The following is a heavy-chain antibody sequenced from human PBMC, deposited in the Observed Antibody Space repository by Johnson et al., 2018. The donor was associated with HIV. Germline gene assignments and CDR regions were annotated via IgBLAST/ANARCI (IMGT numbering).Heavy chain of an antibody. CDR3: ARGSTYYYDSSGSDALDI. CDR1: GFTFNSQW. Sequence: QVQLVESGGGVVQPGRSLRLSCAASGFTFNSQWMTWVRQAPGKGLEWVAVLWKDGSHKYYTDSVKGRFTISRDNSKNTLYLQMNSLRAEDTAVYYCARGSTYYYDSSGSDALDIWGQGTMLTVS. J-gene: IGHJ3*02. V-gene: IGHV3-33*08. CDR2: LWKDGSHK. D-gene: IGHD3-22*01.